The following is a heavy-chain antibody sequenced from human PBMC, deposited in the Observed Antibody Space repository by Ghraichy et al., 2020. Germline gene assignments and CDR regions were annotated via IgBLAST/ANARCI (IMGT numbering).Heavy chain of an antibody. CDR3: VRDGRIAAGMDV. CDR1: GGSISSYY. D-gene: IGHD2-21*01. V-gene: IGHV4-59*01. J-gene: IGHJ6*02. Sequence: SETLSLTCSVSGGSISSYYWSWVRQPPGKGLEWIGQIYYRGTTTYSPSLQSRVSISVDPSKTQFSLKLTSLTAADTAVYYCVRDGRIAAGMDVWGQGTAVIVSS. CDR2: IYYRGTT.